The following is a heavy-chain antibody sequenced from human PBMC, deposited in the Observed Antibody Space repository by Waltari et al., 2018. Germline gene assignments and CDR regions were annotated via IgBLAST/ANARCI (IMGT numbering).Heavy chain of an antibody. D-gene: IGHD3-22*01. CDR3: ANYYDSSGYSNYGMDV. CDR1: GFTFSDYY. CDR2: ISSSGSTI. Sequence: QVQLVESGGGLVKPGGSLRLSCAASGFTFSDYYMSWIRQAPGKGLEWVSYISSSGSTIYYADSVKGRFTISRDNAKTSLYLQMNSLRAEDTAVYYCANYYDSSGYSNYGMDVWGQGPTVTVSS. V-gene: IGHV3-11*01. J-gene: IGHJ6*02.